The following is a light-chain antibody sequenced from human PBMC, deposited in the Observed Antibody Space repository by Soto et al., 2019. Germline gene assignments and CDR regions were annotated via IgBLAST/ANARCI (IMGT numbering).Light chain of an antibody. Sequence: QAVGTQPPSVSGAPGKRVTISCTGSSSNIGADFDVHWYQHLPGTAPKLLISHNNNRPAGVPNRFSGSKSGTLASLAITGRGADDEAVYYCQTRAISLSSSWVFGGGTKLTVL. V-gene: IGLV1-40*01. CDR3: QTRAISLSSSWV. J-gene: IGLJ3*02. CDR1: SSNIGADFD. CDR2: HNN.